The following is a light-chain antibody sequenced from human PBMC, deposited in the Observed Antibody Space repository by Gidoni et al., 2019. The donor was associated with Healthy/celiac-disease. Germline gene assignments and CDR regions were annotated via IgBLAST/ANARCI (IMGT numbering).Light chain of an antibody. CDR1: QSVSSY. Sequence: ELVLTQSLATLSLSPGERATLSCRASQSVSSYLAWYQQKPGQAPRLLIYDASNRATGIPARFSGSGSGTDFTLTISSLEPEDFAVYYCQQRSNWPSTFGGGTKVEIK. J-gene: IGKJ4*01. V-gene: IGKV3-11*01. CDR2: DAS. CDR3: QQRSNWPST.